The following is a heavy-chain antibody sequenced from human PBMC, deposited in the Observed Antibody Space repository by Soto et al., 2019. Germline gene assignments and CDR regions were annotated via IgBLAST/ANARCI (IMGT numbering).Heavy chain of an antibody. V-gene: IGHV4-34*01. CDR3: ARHGGDYFED. Sequence: ETLSLKCAFYSGCLSGYYWIWIRQPPGKGLEWIGEIYHGLSIVYNPSLKSRVTLSGDSSKNQFSLKLSSVTAADTAVYYCARHGGDYFEDWGQGTLVIVS. D-gene: IGHD3-10*01. CDR1: SGCLSGYY. J-gene: IGHJ4*02. CDR2: IYHGLSI.